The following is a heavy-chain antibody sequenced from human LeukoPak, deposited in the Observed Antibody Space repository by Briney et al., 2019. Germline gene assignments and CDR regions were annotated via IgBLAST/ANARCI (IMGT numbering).Heavy chain of an antibody. J-gene: IGHJ5*02. CDR2: INHSGST. V-gene: IGHV4-34*01. CDR1: GGSCSGYY. D-gene: IGHD3-10*01. CDR3: ARGPLWFGELLYS. Sequence: SETLSLTCAVYGGSCSGYYWSWIRQPPGKGLEWIGEINHSGSTNYNPSLKSRVTISVDTSKNQFSLKLSSVTAADTAVYYCARGPLWFGELLYSWGQGTLVTVSS.